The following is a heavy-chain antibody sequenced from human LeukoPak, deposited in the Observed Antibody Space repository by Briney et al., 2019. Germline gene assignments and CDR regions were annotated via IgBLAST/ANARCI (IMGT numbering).Heavy chain of an antibody. CDR1: GFTVSINY. Sequence: GGSLRLSCAASGFTVSINYMSWVRQAPGKGLEWVSVIYSGGSTYYADSVKGRFTISRDNSKNTLYLQMNSLRAEDTAMYYCAREVATIWDYFDYWGQGTLVTVSS. J-gene: IGHJ4*02. D-gene: IGHD5-12*01. V-gene: IGHV3-66*01. CDR2: IYSGGST. CDR3: AREVATIWDYFDY.